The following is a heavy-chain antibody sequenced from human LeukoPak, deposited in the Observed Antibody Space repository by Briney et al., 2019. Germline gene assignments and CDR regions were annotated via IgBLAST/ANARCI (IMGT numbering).Heavy chain of an antibody. D-gene: IGHD2-2*01. CDR1: GFTFSSYA. CDR2: ISGSGGST. J-gene: IGHJ4*02. V-gene: IGHV3-23*01. Sequence: EGSLRLSCAASGFTFSSYAMSWVRQAPGKGLEWVSAISGSGGSTYYADSVKGRFTISRDNSKNTLYLQMNSLRAEDTAVYYCAKIPESVAPAAMFFDYWGQGTLVTVSS. CDR3: AKIPESVAPAAMFFDY.